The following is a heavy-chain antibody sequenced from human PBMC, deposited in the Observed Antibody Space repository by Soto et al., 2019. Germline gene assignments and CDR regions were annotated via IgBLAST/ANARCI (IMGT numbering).Heavy chain of an antibody. D-gene: IGHD6-19*01. CDR3: ARDQAVAGRKRLGMDV. J-gene: IGHJ6*02. V-gene: IGHV3-48*02. Sequence: GGSLRLSCAASGFTFSSYSMNWVRQAPGKGLEWVSYISSSSSTIYYADSVKGRFTISRDNAKNSLYLQMNSLRDEDTAVYYCARDQAVAGRKRLGMDVWGQGTTVTVSS. CDR2: ISSSSSTI. CDR1: GFTFSSYS.